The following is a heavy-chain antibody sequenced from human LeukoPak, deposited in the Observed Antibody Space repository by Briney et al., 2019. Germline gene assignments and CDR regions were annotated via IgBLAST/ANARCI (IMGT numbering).Heavy chain of an antibody. J-gene: IGHJ4*02. CDR1: GGSISTSNSH. Sequence: PSETLSLTCNVSGGSISTSNSHWGWIRQSPGKGLEWIGNIYYTGTTFYNPSLKSRVTISADRPKDQFSLKLSAVTAADTAVYYCARRSVDSSGQFDYWGQGTLVTVSS. D-gene: IGHD3-22*01. CDR2: IYYTGTT. V-gene: IGHV4-39*01. CDR3: ARRSVDSSGQFDY.